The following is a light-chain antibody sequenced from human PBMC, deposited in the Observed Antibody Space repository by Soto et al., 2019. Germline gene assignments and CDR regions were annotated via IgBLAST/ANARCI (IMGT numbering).Light chain of an antibody. Sequence: AIRMTQSPSSFSASTGDRVTITCRASQGISSYLAWYQQKPGKAPKLLIYAASTLQSGVPSRFSGSGSGTDITLNISCLQSEDFATYYCQQYYSYPWTFGQGTKVEIK. CDR1: QGISSY. J-gene: IGKJ1*01. V-gene: IGKV1-8*01. CDR2: AAS. CDR3: QQYYSYPWT.